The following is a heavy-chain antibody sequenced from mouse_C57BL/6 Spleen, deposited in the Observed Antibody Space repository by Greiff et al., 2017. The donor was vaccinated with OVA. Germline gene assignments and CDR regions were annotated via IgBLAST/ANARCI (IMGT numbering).Heavy chain of an antibody. V-gene: IGHV5-17*01. CDR1: GFTFSDYG. CDR2: ISSGRSTI. Sequence: EVKLVESGGGLVKPGGSLKLSCAASGFTFSDYGMHWVRQAPEKGLEWVAYISSGRSTIYYADTVKGRFTISRDNAKNTLFLQMTSLRSEDTAMYYCARPSYGSSYLDYWGQGTTLTVSS. J-gene: IGHJ2*01. CDR3: ARPSYGSSYLDY. D-gene: IGHD1-1*01.